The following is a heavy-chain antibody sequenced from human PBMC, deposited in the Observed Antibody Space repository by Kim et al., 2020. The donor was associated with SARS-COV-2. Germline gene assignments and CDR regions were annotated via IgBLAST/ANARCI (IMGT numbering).Heavy chain of an antibody. CDR2: INQDGSNI. CDR1: GFTFSNYW. D-gene: IGHD4-17*01. Sequence: GGSLRLSCAASGFTFSNYWMSWVRQAPGKGLEWVANINQDGSNIYYVDSVKGRFTISRDNAKNSLYLQMSSLRAEDTAVYYCAREGYGDYGYWGQGTLVT. V-gene: IGHV3-7*01. J-gene: IGHJ4*02. CDR3: AREGYGDYGY.